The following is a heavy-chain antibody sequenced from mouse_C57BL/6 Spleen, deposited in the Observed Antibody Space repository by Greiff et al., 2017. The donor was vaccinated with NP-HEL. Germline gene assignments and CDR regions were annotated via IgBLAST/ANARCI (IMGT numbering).Heavy chain of an antibody. D-gene: IGHD1-1*01. CDR3: ARGGGLLRSFAY. V-gene: IGHV3-6*01. Sequence: DVKLQESGPGLVKPSQSLSLTCSVTGYSITSGYYWNWIRQFPGNKLEWMGYISYDGSNNYNPSLKNRISITRDTSKNQFFLKLNSVTTEDTATYYCARGGGLLRSFAYWGQGTLVTVSA. CDR2: ISYDGSN. CDR1: GYSITSGYY. J-gene: IGHJ3*01.